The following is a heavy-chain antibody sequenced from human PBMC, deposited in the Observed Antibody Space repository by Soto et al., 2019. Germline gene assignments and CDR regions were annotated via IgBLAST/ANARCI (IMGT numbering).Heavy chain of an antibody. CDR1: GGSFSGYY. V-gene: IGHV4-59*01. J-gene: IGHJ5*02. CDR3: ARALGYSYGNWFDP. CDR2: IYYSGST. D-gene: IGHD5-18*01. Sequence: SETLSLTCAVYGGSFSGYYWSWIRQPPGKGLEWIGYIYYSGSTNYNPSLKSRVTISVDTSKSQFSLKLGSVTAADTAVYYCARALGYSYGNWFDPWGQGTLVTVSS.